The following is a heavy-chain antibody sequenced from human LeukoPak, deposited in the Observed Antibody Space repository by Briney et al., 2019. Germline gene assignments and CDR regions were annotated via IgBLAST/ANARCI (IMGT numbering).Heavy chain of an antibody. Sequence: GASVKVSCKTSGYTFTSYGITWVRQAPGQGLEWMGWISAYNGNTNYAQKLQGRVTMTEDTSTDTAYMELSSLRSEDTAVYYCATDRPTYSSDWYDYWGQGTLVTVSS. D-gene: IGHD6-19*01. CDR2: ISAYNGNT. CDR3: ATDRPTYSSDWYDY. J-gene: IGHJ4*02. CDR1: GYTFTSYG. V-gene: IGHV1-18*01.